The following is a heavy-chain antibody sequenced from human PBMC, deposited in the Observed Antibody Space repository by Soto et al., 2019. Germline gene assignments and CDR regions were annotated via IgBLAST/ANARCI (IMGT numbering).Heavy chain of an antibody. Sequence: GGSLRLSCTASGFTLSRFWMNWVRQAPGEGLEWVSTITDSGGDTIYADSLRGRFTISRDNSKSTLYLQMSSLRAEDSAVYYCARGSKESYPGSRIFDFWGRGTLVTVSS. CDR2: ITDSGGDT. V-gene: IGHV3-23*01. CDR1: GFTLSRFW. J-gene: IGHJ4*02. CDR3: ARGSKESYPGSRIFDF. D-gene: IGHD3-10*01.